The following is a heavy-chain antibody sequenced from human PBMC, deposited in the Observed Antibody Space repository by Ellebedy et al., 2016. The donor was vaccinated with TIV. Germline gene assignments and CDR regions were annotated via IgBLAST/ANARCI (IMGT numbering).Heavy chain of an antibody. J-gene: IGHJ5*01. CDR1: GFGFRSYW. CDR3: ARRGSYGDYAVQINNWFDS. Sequence: GESLKISCAASGFGFRSYWMSWVRQVPGKGLEWVANIRDDSEKYYVDSVKGRFTISRDNSKNSLYLQMHSLRVEDTAVYYCARRGSYGDYAVQINNWFDSWGQGTLVTVSS. CDR2: IRDDSEK. D-gene: IGHD4-17*01. V-gene: IGHV3-7*01.